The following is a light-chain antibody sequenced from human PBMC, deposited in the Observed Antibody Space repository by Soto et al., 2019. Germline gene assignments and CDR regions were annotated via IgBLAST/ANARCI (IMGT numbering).Light chain of an antibody. Sequence: EIVLTQSPGTLSLSPGERATLSCRASEPVSTSVLAWYQQKRGQPPRLLIYGASTRATGVPDRFSGSGSGTDFTLTISELDPEDFAVYYCQVYHWSLTWTFGPGTKVDIK. J-gene: IGKJ1*01. V-gene: IGKV3-20*01. CDR2: GAS. CDR1: EPVSTSV. CDR3: QVYHWSLTWT.